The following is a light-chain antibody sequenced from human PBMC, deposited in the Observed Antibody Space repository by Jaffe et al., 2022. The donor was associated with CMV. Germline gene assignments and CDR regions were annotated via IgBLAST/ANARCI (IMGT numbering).Light chain of an antibody. Sequence: QSALTQPRSVSGSPGQSVTISCSGSSSDVGGYYYVSWYQHHPGKAPKLMIYDVLKRPSGVPDRFSGSKSGNTASLTISGLQAEDEADYYCCSYAGNFAWVFGEGTKLTVL. CDR3: CSYAGNFAWV. CDR1: SSDVGGYYY. J-gene: IGLJ3*02. CDR2: DVL. V-gene: IGLV2-11*01.